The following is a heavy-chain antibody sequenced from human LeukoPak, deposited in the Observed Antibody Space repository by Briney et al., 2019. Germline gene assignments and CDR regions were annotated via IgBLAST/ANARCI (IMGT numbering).Heavy chain of an antibody. V-gene: IGHV1-2*02. D-gene: IGHD4-23*01. CDR1: GYTFTGYY. Sequence: GASVKVSCKASGYTFTGYYIHWVRQAPGQGLEWMGWINPNSGGTNYAQKFQGRVTMTRDTSISTAYMELSRLTSDDTAVYSCARVRDGGTFLQWGQGTLVTVSS. J-gene: IGHJ4*02. CDR3: ARVRDGGTFLQ. CDR2: INPNSGGT.